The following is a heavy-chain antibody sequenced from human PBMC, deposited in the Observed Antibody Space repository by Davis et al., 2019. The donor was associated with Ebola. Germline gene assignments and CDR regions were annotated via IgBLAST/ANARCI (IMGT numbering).Heavy chain of an antibody. J-gene: IGHJ4*02. CDR2: ISGSGGST. V-gene: IGHV3-23*01. D-gene: IGHD1-26*01. CDR3: ARGLSGTYGFDY. Sequence: PGGSLRLSCEASGFTVSSYYMNWVRQAPGKGLEWVSAISGSGGSTYYADSVKGRFTISRDNSKNTLFLQMNSLGVDDTAVYYCARGLSGTYGFDYWGQGTVVTVSS. CDR1: GFTVSSYY.